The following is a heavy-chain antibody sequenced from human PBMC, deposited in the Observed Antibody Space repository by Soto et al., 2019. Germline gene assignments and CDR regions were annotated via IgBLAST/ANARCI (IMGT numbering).Heavy chain of an antibody. D-gene: IGHD6-13*01. CDR1: GYTFLNYD. J-gene: IGHJ5*02. CDR2: VNPGSGKA. V-gene: IGHV1-8*02. Sequence: ASVKVSCKASGYTFLNYDISWVRQATGQGLEWMGWVNPGSGKAGYASKFQGRVTMTRDASTSTAHLELSSLTSEDSAVYYCARRASAGTLSWFGPWGQGTLVTVS. CDR3: ARRASAGTLSWFGP.